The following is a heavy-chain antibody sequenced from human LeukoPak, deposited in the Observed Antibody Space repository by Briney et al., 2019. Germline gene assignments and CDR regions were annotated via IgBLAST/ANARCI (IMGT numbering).Heavy chain of an antibody. D-gene: IGHD5-12*01. CDR3: ARERGYSGYDYFIDSPSDY. V-gene: IGHV3-48*03. Sequence: GGSLRLSCAASGFTFSSYEMNWVRQAPGKGLEWVSYISSSGSTIYNADSVKGRFTISRVNAKNSLYLQMNSLRAEDTAVYYCARERGYSGYDYFIDSPSDYWGQGTLVTVSS. J-gene: IGHJ4*02. CDR2: ISSSGSTI. CDR1: GFTFSSYE.